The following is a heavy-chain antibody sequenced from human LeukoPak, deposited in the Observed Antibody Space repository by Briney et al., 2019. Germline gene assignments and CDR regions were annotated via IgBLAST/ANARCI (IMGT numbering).Heavy chain of an antibody. V-gene: IGHV3-23*01. D-gene: IGHD1-26*01. CDR1: GFTLSSYA. J-gene: IGHJ6*02. Sequence: GVSLRRSCTASGFTLSSYAMSWVRQAPGEGLEWVSTISGSADNTNYAEAVKGRFTISRDNSKNTMYLQMNSLRAEDTAVYYCARGRAWEPSHYYYGMDVWGQGTTVTVSS. CDR3: ARGRAWEPSHYYYGMDV. CDR2: ISGSADNT.